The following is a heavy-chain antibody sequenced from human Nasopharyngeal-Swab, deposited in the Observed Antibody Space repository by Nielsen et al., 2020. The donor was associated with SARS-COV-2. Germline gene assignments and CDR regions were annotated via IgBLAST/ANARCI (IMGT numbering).Heavy chain of an antibody. D-gene: IGHD2-21*01. V-gene: IGHV3-69-1*01. Sequence: GGSLRLSCSASGFTFSIHAMHWVRQAPGKGLEWISYIRSSNDIYYADSVKGRFTISRGHAKNSLYLQMSSLRVEDTAVYYCARDRDWAFDVWGQGAVVTVSS. CDR3: ARDRDWAFDV. CDR2: IRSSNDI. J-gene: IGHJ3*01. CDR1: GFTFSIHA.